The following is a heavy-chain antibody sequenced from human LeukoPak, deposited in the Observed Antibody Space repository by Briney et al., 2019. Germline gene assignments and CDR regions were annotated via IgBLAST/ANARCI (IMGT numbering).Heavy chain of an antibody. D-gene: IGHD5-24*01. V-gene: IGHV3-30*18. CDR3: AKGRGWLQFFDY. CDR1: GFTFSSYG. CDR2: ISYDGSNK. Sequence: PGRSLRLSCAASGFTFSSYGMHWVRQAPGKGLEWVAVISYDGSNKYYADSVKGRFTISRDNSKNTLYLQLNSLRAEDTAVYYCAKGRGWLQFFDYWGQGTLVTVSS. J-gene: IGHJ4*02.